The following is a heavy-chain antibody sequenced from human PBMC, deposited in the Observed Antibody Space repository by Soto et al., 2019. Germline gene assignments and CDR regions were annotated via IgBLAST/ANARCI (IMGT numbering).Heavy chain of an antibody. D-gene: IGHD3-16*01. CDR1: GFSLTTSGVG. CDR2: IYWDDDK. V-gene: IGHV2-5*02. Sequence: QITLKESGPTLVKSTQTLTLTCTFSGFSLTTSGVGVGWIRQPPGKALEWLALIYWDDDKRYSPSLKSRLTTPKDTPKNQVALMMTNMDPVDTATYYCAHTLGEAWSDPWGQETLVTVSS. J-gene: IGHJ5*02. CDR3: AHTLGEAWSDP.